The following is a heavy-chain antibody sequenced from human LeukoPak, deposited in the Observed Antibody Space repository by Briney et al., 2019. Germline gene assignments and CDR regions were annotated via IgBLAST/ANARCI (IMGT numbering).Heavy chain of an antibody. CDR2: IYHSGST. D-gene: IGHD6-6*01. V-gene: IGHV4-38-2*02. CDR3: ARGGKARPNYYYYYMDV. J-gene: IGHJ6*03. CDR1: GGSIRGYY. Sequence: SETLSLTCNVSGGSIRGYYWSWIRQPPGKGLEWIGSIYHSGSTYYNPSLKSRVTISVDTSKNQFSLKLSSVTAADTAVYYCARGGKARPNYYYYYMDVWGKGTTVTVSS.